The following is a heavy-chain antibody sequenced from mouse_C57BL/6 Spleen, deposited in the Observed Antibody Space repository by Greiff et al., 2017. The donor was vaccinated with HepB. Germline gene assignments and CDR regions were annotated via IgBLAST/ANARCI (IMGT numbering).Heavy chain of an antibody. CDR1: GYTFTDYE. Sequence: QVQLQQSGAELVRPGASVTLSCKASGYTFTDYEMHWVKQTPVHGLEWIGAIDPETGGTAYNQKFKGKAILTADKSSSTAYMELRSLTSEDSAVYYCTRWPKDDYDEVYGYAMDYWGQGTSVTVSS. J-gene: IGHJ4*01. D-gene: IGHD2-4*01. CDR3: TRWPKDDYDEVYGYAMDY. CDR2: IDPETGGT. V-gene: IGHV1-15*01.